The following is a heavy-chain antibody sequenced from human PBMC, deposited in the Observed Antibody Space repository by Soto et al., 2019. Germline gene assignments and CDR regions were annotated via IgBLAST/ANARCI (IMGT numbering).Heavy chain of an antibody. V-gene: IGHV1-46*01. J-gene: IGHJ6*02. CDR1: GYTFTSYY. CDR3: ARDTNVITAAGNQDPYYYYYGMDD. D-gene: IGHD6-13*01. CDR2: INPSGDST. Sequence: ASVKVSCKASGYTFTSYYMHWVRQAPGQGLEWMGIINPSGDSTSYAQNFQGRVTMTRDTSTSTVYMELSSLRSEDTAVYYCARDTNVITAAGNQDPYYYYYGMDDWGQGTTVTVSS.